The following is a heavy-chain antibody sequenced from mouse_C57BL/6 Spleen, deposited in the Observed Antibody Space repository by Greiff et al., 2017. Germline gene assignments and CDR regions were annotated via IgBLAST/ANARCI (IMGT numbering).Heavy chain of an antibody. D-gene: IGHD3-2*02. Sequence: VQLQQSGPVLVKPGASVKISCKASGYAFSSSWMNWVKQRPGKGLEWIGRIYPGDGDTNYNGKFKGKATLTADKSSSTAYMQLSSLTSEDSAVYFCARGRAAQAPFAYWGQGTLVTVSA. CDR1: GYAFSSSW. J-gene: IGHJ3*01. CDR3: ARGRAAQAPFAY. V-gene: IGHV1-82*01. CDR2: IYPGDGDT.